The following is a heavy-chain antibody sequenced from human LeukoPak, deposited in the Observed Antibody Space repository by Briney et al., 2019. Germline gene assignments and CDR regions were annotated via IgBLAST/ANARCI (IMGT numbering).Heavy chain of an antibody. J-gene: IGHJ4*02. CDR2: INPNSGGS. CDR3: ARDYIAVAGTLDY. V-gene: IGHV1-2*02. CDR1: GYTFTGYY. D-gene: IGHD6-19*01. Sequence: GASVKVSCKASGYTFTGYYIHWVRQAPGQGLEWMGWINPNSGGSKYAQKFQGRVTMTRDTSISTAYMELRSLRSDDTAVYYCARDYIAVAGTLDYWGQGTLVTVSS.